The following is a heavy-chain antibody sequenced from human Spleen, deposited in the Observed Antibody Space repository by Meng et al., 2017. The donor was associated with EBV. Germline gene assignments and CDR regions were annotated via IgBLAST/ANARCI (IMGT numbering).Heavy chain of an antibody. CDR3: ARQWEVRGPIDY. CDR2: VYHSGST. Sequence: VRLQESCPGLVKPSGALSLACAVSCGSISSSNWWRWVRQPPGKGLEWMGEVYHSGSTNYNPSLKSRVTISVDKSKNQFSLKLSSVSAADTAVYYCARQWEVRGPIDYWGQGTLVTVSS. J-gene: IGHJ4*02. CDR1: CGSISSSNW. V-gene: IGHV4-4*02. D-gene: IGHD1-26*01.